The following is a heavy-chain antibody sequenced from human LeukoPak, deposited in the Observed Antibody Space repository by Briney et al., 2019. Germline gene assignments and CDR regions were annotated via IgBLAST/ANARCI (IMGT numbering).Heavy chain of an antibody. D-gene: IGHD6-19*01. J-gene: IGHJ6*03. CDR2: IYYSGST. Sequence: SETLSLTCTVSGGSISSSSYYWGWIRQPPGKGLEWIGSIYYSGSTYYNPSLKSRVTISVDTSKNQFSLKLSSVTAADTAVYYCARLTWGDSSGWYSLYYYYMDVWGKGTTVTISS. CDR1: GGSISSSSYY. V-gene: IGHV4-39*01. CDR3: ARLTWGDSSGWYSLYYYYMDV.